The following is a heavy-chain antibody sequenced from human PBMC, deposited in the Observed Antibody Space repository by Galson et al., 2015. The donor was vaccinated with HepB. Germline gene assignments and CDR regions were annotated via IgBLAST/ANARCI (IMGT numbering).Heavy chain of an antibody. V-gene: IGHV1-2*02. J-gene: IGHJ3*02. CDR1: GYTFTGYY. CDR2: INPNSGGT. CDR3: ARGARRGDYERDAFDI. Sequence: SVKVSCKASGYTFTGYYMHWVRQAPGQGLEWMGWINPNSGGTNYAQKFQGRVTMTRDTSISTAYMELSRLRSDDTAVYYCARGARRGDYERDAFDIWGQGTMVTVSS. D-gene: IGHD4-17*01.